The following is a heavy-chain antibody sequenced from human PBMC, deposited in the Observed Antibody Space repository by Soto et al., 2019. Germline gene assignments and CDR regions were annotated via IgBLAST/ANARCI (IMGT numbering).Heavy chain of an antibody. CDR2: MSYDGTKE. CDR1: GFTLTTYG. D-gene: IGHD6-13*01. V-gene: IGHV3-30*18. Sequence: QPGGSLRLSCAASGFTLTTYGMHWVRQAPGKGLEWVAAMSYDGTKEYYADSVKGRFTIPRDSSRNTLFLQLNSLRAEDTAVYYCAKEFGSTWIDHWGEGTLVTVSS. J-gene: IGHJ4*02. CDR3: AKEFGSTWIDH.